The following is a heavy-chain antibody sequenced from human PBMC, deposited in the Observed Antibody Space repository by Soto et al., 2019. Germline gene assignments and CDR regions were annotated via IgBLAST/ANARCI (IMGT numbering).Heavy chain of an antibody. V-gene: IGHV1-69*04. CDR1: GGTFSSYT. CDR3: AREVLNIVVVVAATDYYYMDV. CDR2: IIPILGIA. D-gene: IGHD2-15*01. Sequence: ASVKVSCKASGGTFSSYTISWVRQAPGQGLEWMGRIIPILGIANYAQKFQGRVTITADKSTSTAYMELSSLRSEDTAVYYCAREVLNIVVVVAATDYYYMDVWGKGTTVTVSS. J-gene: IGHJ6*03.